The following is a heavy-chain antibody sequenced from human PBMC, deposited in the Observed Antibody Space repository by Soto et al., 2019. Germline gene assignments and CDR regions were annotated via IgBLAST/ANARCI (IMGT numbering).Heavy chain of an antibody. J-gene: IGHJ4*02. V-gene: IGHV3-48*02. CDR1: GFTFGGYS. Sequence: PGGSLRLSCAASGFTFGGYSMNWVRQAPGKGLEWISYISSLSSPRYYAESVEGRFIISRDNAKNSLYLQMNSLRDEDTAVYFCLREDILGARSFDYWGQGTRVTVYS. D-gene: IGHD1-26*01. CDR3: LREDILGARSFDY. CDR2: ISSLSSPR.